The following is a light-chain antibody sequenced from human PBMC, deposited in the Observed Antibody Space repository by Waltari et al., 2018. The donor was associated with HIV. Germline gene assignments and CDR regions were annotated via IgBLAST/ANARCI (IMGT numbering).Light chain of an antibody. CDR3: ATWDNSLSIGL. Sequence: QSLLTQPPSVSAAPGQHLDLSSSGRRSDIGANLVSWDQHLPGGAPKLLIYDNHKRPSGVPDRFSASRSGTSATLDIAGIQTGDEGHYFCATWDNSLSIGLFGGGTKVTVL. CDR2: DNH. J-gene: IGLJ3*02. CDR1: RSDIGANL. V-gene: IGLV1-51*01.